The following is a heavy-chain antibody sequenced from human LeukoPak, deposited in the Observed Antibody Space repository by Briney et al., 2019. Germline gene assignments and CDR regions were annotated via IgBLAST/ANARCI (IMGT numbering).Heavy chain of an antibody. CDR3: ARMSIAVAAGFDY. CDR1: GFTFSSYS. V-gene: IGHV3-48*02. D-gene: IGHD6-19*01. J-gene: IGHJ4*02. Sequence: GGSLRLSCAASGFTFSSYSMTWVRQAPGKGLKWVSYISSSSSTIYYADSVKGRFTISRDNAKNSLYLQMNSLRDEDTAVYYCARMSIAVAAGFDYWGQGTLVTVSS. CDR2: ISSSSSTI.